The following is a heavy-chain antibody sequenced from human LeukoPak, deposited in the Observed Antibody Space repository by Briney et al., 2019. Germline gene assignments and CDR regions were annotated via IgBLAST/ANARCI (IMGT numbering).Heavy chain of an antibody. J-gene: IGHJ6*02. V-gene: IGHV3-30*18. CDR1: GFTFSSYG. Sequence: QPGRSLRLSCAASGFTFSSYGMHWVRQAPGKGLECVAVISYDGSNKYYADSVKGRFTISRDNSKNTLYLQMNSLRAEDTAVYYCAKDSSSSAMDVWGQGTTVTVSS. CDR2: ISYDGSNK. CDR3: AKDSSSSAMDV. D-gene: IGHD6-13*01.